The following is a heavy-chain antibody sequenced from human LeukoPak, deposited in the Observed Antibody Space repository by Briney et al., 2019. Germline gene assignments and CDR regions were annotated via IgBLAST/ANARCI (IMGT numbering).Heavy chain of an antibody. Sequence: GGSLRLSCAASGFTFSSYAMSWVRQAPGKGLEWVSAIRGSGGSAYYADSVKGRFTISRDNSKNTLYLQMNSLRAEDTALYYCAKGSSTVTDFDYWGQGTLVTVSS. CDR1: GFTFSSYA. CDR3: AKGSSTVTDFDY. V-gene: IGHV3-23*01. J-gene: IGHJ4*02. D-gene: IGHD4-17*01. CDR2: IRGSGGSA.